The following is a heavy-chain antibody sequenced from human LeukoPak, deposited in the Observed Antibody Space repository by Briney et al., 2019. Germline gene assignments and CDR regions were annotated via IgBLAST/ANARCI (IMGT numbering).Heavy chain of an antibody. CDR2: ISGSGGST. V-gene: IGHV3-23*01. J-gene: IGHJ6*03. CDR1: GFTVSSNY. Sequence: GGSLRLSCAASGFTVSSNYMSWVRQAPGKGLEWVSAISGSGGSTYYADSVKGRFTISRDNSKNTLYLQMNSLRAEDTAVYYCARGLTYYYDSSGYYRGHYYYMDVWGKGTTVTVSS. CDR3: ARGLTYYYDSSGYYRGHYYYMDV. D-gene: IGHD3-22*01.